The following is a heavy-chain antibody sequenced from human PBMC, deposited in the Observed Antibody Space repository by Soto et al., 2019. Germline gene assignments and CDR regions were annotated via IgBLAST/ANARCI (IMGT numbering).Heavy chain of an antibody. J-gene: IGHJ5*02. CDR2: IYHSGST. D-gene: IGHD3-3*01. V-gene: IGHV4-30-2*01. CDR3: ARDQYYDFWSGYSYWFDP. Sequence: PSETLSLTCAVSGGSISSGGYSWSWIRQPPGKGLEWIGYIYHSGSTYYNPSLKSRVTISVDRSKNQFSLKLSSVTAADTAVYYCARDQYYDFWSGYSYWFDPWGQGTLVTVSS. CDR1: GGSISSGGYS.